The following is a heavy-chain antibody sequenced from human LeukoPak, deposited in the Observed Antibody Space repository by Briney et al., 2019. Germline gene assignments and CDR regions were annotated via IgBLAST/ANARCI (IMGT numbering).Heavy chain of an antibody. CDR3: ARDLLRYSSGSCASY. D-gene: IGHD3-10*01. J-gene: IGHJ4*02. V-gene: IGHV3-11*01. CDR2: INSVGTDM. CDR1: GFRFSDFY. Sequence: GGSLRLSCAASGFRFSDFYMRWIRQAPGKGLECVSHINSVGTDMSYAESVKGRFTISRDNANNSLFLQMNSLRAEDTAVYYCARDLLRYSSGSCASYWGQGILVSVSS.